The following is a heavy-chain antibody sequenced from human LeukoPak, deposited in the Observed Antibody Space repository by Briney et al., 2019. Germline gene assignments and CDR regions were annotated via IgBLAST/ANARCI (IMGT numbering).Heavy chain of an antibody. CDR3: ARGRHYGDYVRLLEEFLIPYYYYYMDV. V-gene: IGHV3-23*01. CDR1: GFTLSSSA. D-gene: IGHD4-17*01. Sequence: PGGSLRLSCAASGFTLSSSAMSWVRQAPGKGLEWVSASSGSGGYTYYADSVRGRFTISRDNSKNTLHLQMNSLRAEDTAVYYCARGRHYGDYVRLLEEFLIPYYYYYMDVWGKGTTVTVSS. CDR2: SSGSGGYT. J-gene: IGHJ6*03.